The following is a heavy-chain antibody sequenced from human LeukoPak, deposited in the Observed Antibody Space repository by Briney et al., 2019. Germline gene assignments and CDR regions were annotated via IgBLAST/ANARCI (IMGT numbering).Heavy chain of an antibody. V-gene: IGHV3-21*01. CDR3: ASPYYYDSSGTDY. CDR2: ISSSSSYI. J-gene: IGHJ4*02. Sequence: GGSLRLSCAASGFTFSSYSMNWVRQAPGKGLEWVSSISSSSSYIYYADSVKGRFTISRDNAKNSLYLQMNSPRAEDTAVYYCASPYYYDSSGTDYWGQGTLVTVSS. CDR1: GFTFSSYS. D-gene: IGHD3-22*01.